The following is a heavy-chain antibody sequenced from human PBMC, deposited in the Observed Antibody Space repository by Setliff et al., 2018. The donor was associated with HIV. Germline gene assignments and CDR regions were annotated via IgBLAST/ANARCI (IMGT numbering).Heavy chain of an antibody. CDR3: VMVAAVDKAFDI. D-gene: IGHD2-8*01. CDR1: GGSINTGGYY. CDR2: ISYSGST. V-gene: IGHV4-30-4*08. Sequence: SETLSLTCTVSGGSINTGGYYWSWIRQHPGKGLEWIGYISYSGSTSYNPSLKSRVTISIDTSKNQFSVKLTSVTAADTAVYYCVMVAAVDKAFDIWGQGTMVTVSS. J-gene: IGHJ3*02.